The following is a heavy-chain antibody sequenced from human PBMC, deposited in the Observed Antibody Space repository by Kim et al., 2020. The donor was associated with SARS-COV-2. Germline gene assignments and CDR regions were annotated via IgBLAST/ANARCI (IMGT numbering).Heavy chain of an antibody. V-gene: IGHV3-13*01. J-gene: IGHJ5*02. D-gene: IGHD6-19*01. CDR1: GFTLNTYD. Sequence: GGSLRLSCAASGFTLNTYDMHWVRQVTGKGLEWVSRIDTDGNAYYPDSVRGRFTMFREYEKNSLYLLIIRLRVGDTEVYACALAMAGTHWCDPCVHGPL. CDR2: IDTDGNA. CDR3: ALAMAGTHWCDP.